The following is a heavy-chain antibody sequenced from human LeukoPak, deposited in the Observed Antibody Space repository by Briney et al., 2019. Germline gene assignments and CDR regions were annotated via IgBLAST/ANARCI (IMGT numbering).Heavy chain of an antibody. V-gene: IGHV4-34*01. CDR1: GGSFSGYD. D-gene: IGHD2-2*01. Sequence: SETLSLTCAVYGGSFSGYDWSWNRQPPGKGLEWIGEINHSGSTNYNPSLKSRVTISVDTSKNQFSLKLSSVTAAATAVYYCARVGRWGCSSTSCYLRRYFDLWGRGTLVTVSS. J-gene: IGHJ2*01. CDR2: INHSGST. CDR3: ARVGRWGCSSTSCYLRRYFDL.